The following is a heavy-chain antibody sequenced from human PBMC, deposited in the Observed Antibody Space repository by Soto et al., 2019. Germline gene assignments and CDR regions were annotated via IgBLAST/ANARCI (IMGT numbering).Heavy chain of an antibody. D-gene: IGHD6-19*01. CDR3: ARSSHKESWLDX. CDR2: IHSSGNT. CDR1: GGSLNNFY. J-gene: IGHJ5*02. V-gene: IGHV4-4*07. Sequence: SETLSLTCSVSGGSLNNFYWNWIRQTAGKGLAWILRIHSSGNTNYNHSLKSLATLSVDTSKNQFSLKVRSVTAADTAVYYCARSSHKESWLDXWGQGTLVTVSX.